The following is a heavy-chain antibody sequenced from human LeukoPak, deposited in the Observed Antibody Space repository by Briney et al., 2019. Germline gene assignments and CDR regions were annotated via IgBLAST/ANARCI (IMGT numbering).Heavy chain of an antibody. CDR2: IYYSGST. Sequence: SETLSLTCAVYGGSFSGYYWSWIRQPPGKGLEWIGYIYYSGSTYYNPSLKSRVTISVDTSKNQFSLKLSSVTAADTAVYYCARGSTPTGWFDPWGQGTLVTVSS. D-gene: IGHD1-14*01. V-gene: IGHV4-30-4*01. J-gene: IGHJ5*02. CDR3: ARGSTPTGWFDP. CDR1: GGSFSGYY.